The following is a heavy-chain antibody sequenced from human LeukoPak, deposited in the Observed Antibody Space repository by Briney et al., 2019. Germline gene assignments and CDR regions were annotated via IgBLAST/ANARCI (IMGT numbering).Heavy chain of an antibody. V-gene: IGHV4-34*01. CDR3: ARRKLNYYDSSGYYYSPGRYFDY. J-gene: IGHJ4*02. CDR1: GGSFSGYY. CDR2: INHSGST. Sequence: KSSETLSLTCAVYGGSFSGYYWSWIRQPPGKGLEWIGEINHSGSTNYNPSLKSRVTISVDTSKNQFSLKLSSVTAADTAVYYCARRKLNYYDSSGYYYSPGRYFDYWGQGTLVTVSS. D-gene: IGHD3-22*01.